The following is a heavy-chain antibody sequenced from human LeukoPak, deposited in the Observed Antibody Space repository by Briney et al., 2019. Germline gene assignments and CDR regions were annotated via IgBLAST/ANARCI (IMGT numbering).Heavy chain of an antibody. CDR2: ISTFNGHT. J-gene: IGHJ6*03. V-gene: IGHV1-18*01. CDR3: ARGDPRARSSSWRDYYYYMDV. Sequence: ASVKVSCKASGYTFTTYGISWVRQAPGHGLEWMGWISTFNGHTNYAQSRQDRVTMTTDTSTSTVYMELSSLSDDTAVYYCARGDPRARSSSWRDYYYYMDVWGKGTTVTISS. D-gene: IGHD6-13*01. CDR1: GYTFTTYG.